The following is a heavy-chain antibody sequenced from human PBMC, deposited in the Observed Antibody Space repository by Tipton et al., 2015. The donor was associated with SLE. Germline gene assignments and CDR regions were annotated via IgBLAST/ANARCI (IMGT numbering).Heavy chain of an antibody. D-gene: IGHD2-21*01. Sequence: QLVQSGAEVKKPGASVKVSCKASGYTFTTYGITWVRQAPGQGLEWMGWVSPYNDNRDYAQKFQGRVTLTTDTSTGAAYLELRNLRSDDTAVYYCAKLWWLVRGAFDIWGQGTMVTVSS. J-gene: IGHJ3*02. V-gene: IGHV1-18*01. CDR1: GYTFTTYG. CDR3: AKLWWLVRGAFDI. CDR2: VSPYNDNR.